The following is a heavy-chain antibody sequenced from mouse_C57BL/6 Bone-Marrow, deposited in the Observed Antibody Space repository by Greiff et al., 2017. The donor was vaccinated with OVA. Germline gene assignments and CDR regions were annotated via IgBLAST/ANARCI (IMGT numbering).Heavy chain of an antibody. CDR1: GYTFTDYY. CDR3: ARCHYDYDRYFDV. CDR2: INPYNGGT. J-gene: IGHJ1*03. D-gene: IGHD2-4*01. Sequence: VQLQQSGPVLVKPGASVKMSCKASGYTFTDYYMNWVKQSHGKSLEWIGVINPYNGGTSYNQKFKGKATLTVDKSSSTAYMELNSLTSEDSAVYYCARCHYDYDRYFDVWGTGTTVTVSS. V-gene: IGHV1-19*01.